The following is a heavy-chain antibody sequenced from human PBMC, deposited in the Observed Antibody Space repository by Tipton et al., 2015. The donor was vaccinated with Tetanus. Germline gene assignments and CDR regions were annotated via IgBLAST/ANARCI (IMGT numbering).Heavy chain of an antibody. V-gene: IGHV4-59*01. CDR2: THHSGNT. Sequence: GLVKPSETLSLTCSVSGASIRSYYWNWIRQVPGKGLEWIGYTHHSGNTKYNPSLSGRVTTSVDTSKNRFSLKISSLTAADTAVYSCAGGLVRWYEPWGRGTLVSVSS. CDR3: AGGLVRWYEP. CDR1: GASIRSYY. D-gene: IGHD3-10*01. J-gene: IGHJ5*02.